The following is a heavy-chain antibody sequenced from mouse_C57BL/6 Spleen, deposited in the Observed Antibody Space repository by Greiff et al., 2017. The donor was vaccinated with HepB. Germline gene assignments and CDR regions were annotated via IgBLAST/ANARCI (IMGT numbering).Heavy chain of an antibody. CDR2: ISSGSSTI. J-gene: IGHJ2*01. D-gene: IGHD1-1*01. V-gene: IGHV5-17*01. CDR3: ARLYSYYFDY. CDR1: GFTFSDYG. Sequence: EVQVVESGGGLVKPGGSLKLPCAASGFTFSDYGMHWVRQAPEKGLEWVAYISSGSSTIYYADTVKGRFTISRDNAKNTLFLQMTSLRSEDTAMYYCARLYSYYFDYWGQGTTLTVSS.